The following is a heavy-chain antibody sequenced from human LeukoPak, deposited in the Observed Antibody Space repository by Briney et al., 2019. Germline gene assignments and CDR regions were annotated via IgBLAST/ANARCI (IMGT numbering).Heavy chain of an antibody. CDR2: ISGSGGST. CDR1: GFTFSSYA. CDR3: AKNEVPAALNPYYMDV. V-gene: IGHV3-23*01. Sequence: GGSLSLSCAASGFTFSSYAMSWVRQAPGKGLEWVSAISGSGGSTYYADSVKGRFTISRDNSKNTLYLQMNSLRAEDTAVYHCAKNEVPAALNPYYMDVWGKGTTVTVSS. D-gene: IGHD2-2*01. J-gene: IGHJ6*03.